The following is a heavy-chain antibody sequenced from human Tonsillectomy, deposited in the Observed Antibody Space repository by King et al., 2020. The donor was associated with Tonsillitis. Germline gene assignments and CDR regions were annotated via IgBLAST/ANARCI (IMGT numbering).Heavy chain of an antibody. D-gene: IGHD7-27*01. J-gene: IGHJ3*02. CDR1: GFTVSSNY. Sequence: VQLVESGGGLIQPGGSLRLSCAASGFTVSSNYMSWVRQAPGKGLEWVSVSYSVGSTYYADSVKGRFTISRDNSKNTLYLQMNSLRPEDTGVYYCARELGSAFDIWGQGTMVTVSS. CDR3: ARELGSAFDI. CDR2: SYSVGST. V-gene: IGHV3-53*01.